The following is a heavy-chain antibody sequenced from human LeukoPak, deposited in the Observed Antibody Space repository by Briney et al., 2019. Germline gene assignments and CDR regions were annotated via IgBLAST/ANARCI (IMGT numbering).Heavy chain of an antibody. V-gene: IGHV3-33*01. CDR2: IWYDGSNK. CDR3: ARDDYDSSAYYYVHLY. J-gene: IGHJ4*02. CDR1: GFTFSSYG. Sequence: GGSLRLSCAASGFTFSSYGMHRVRQAPGKGLEWVAVIWYDGSNKYYADSVKGRFTISRDKSKNTLYLQMNSLRAEDTAMYYCARDDYDSSAYYYVHLYWGQGTLVTVSS. D-gene: IGHD3-22*01.